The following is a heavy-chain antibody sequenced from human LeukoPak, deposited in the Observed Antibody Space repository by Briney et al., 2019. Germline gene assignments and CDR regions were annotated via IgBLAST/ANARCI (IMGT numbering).Heavy chain of an antibody. V-gene: IGHV4-59*01. CDR3: AGMTVTTDYYYMDV. CDR1: GGSISNYY. Sequence: SETLSLTCTVSGGSISNYYWSWIRQPPGKGLEWIGYIYYSGSTNYNPSLKSRVSISVDTSKNQFSLKLSSATAADTAVYSCAGMTVTTDYYYMDVWGKGTTVTVSS. J-gene: IGHJ6*03. CDR2: IYYSGST. D-gene: IGHD4-17*01.